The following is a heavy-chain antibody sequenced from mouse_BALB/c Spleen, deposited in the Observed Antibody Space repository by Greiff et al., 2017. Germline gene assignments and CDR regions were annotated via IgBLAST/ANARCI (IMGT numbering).Heavy chain of an antibody. CDR1: GFTFSDYY. CDR2: ISDGGSYT. V-gene: IGHV5-4*02. Sequence: EVNVVESGGGLVKPGGSLKLSCAASGFTFSDYYMYWVRQTPEKRLEWVATISDGGSYTYYPDSVKGRFTISRDNAKNNLYLQMSSLKSEDTAMYYCARAYDGYFDVWGAGTTVTVSS. J-gene: IGHJ1*01. CDR3: ARAYDGYFDV. D-gene: IGHD2-14*01.